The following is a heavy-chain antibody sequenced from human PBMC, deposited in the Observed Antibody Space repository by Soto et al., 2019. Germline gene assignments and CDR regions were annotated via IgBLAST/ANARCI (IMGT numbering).Heavy chain of an antibody. D-gene: IGHD2-15*01. CDR3: ARDPRLHYSYGMDV. V-gene: IGHV3-66*01. CDR2: IYSGGST. J-gene: IGHJ6*02. CDR1: GFTVSSNY. Sequence: GGSLRLSCAASGFTVSSNYMSCVRQAPGKGLEWVSVIYSGGSTYYADSVKGRFTISRDNSKNTLYLQMNSLRAEDTAVYYCARDPRLHYSYGMDVWGQGTTVTV.